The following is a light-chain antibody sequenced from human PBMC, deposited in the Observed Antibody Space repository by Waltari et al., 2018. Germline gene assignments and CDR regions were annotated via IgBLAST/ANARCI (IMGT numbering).Light chain of an antibody. CDR2: KAS. CDR1: QTISPW. Sequence: DIQMTQSPSTLSASVGDRVTITCRARQTISPWLAWYQQKPGKAPKLLISKASSLESGVPSRFSGSGSGTEFTLTITSLQPDDFATYYCHQYYSYRGTFGQGTKVEIK. V-gene: IGKV1-5*03. J-gene: IGKJ1*01. CDR3: HQYYSYRGT.